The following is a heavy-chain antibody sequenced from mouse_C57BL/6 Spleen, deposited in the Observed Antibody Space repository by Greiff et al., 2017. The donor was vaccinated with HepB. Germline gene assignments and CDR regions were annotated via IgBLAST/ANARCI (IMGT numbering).Heavy chain of an antibody. D-gene: IGHD1-1*01. CDR3: ARGGPHYYGSSYDFDY. CDR2: INYDGSST. V-gene: IGHV5-16*01. CDR1: GFTFSDYY. J-gene: IGHJ2*01. Sequence: VQLKESEGGLVQPGSSMKLSCTASGFTFSDYYMAWVRQVPEKGLEWVANINYDGSSTYYLDSLKSRFIISRDNAKNILYLQMSSLKSEDTATYYCARGGPHYYGSSYDFDYWGQGTTLTVSS.